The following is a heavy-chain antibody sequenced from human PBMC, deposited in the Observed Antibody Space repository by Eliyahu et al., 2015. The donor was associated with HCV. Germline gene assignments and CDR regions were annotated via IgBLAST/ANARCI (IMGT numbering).Heavy chain of an antibody. CDR1: GFXFDXFG. D-gene: IGHD3-22*01. Sequence: EVQLVESGGGVVRPGGSLRLSCAASGFXFDXFGXSWVRQAPGKGLEWVSGINWNGGSTGYADSVKGRFTISRDNAKNSLYLQMNSLRAEDTALYHCARTYRYYDSSGYYSNAFDIWGQGTMVTVSS. V-gene: IGHV3-20*01. J-gene: IGHJ3*02. CDR3: ARTYRYYDSSGYYSNAFDI. CDR2: INWNGGST.